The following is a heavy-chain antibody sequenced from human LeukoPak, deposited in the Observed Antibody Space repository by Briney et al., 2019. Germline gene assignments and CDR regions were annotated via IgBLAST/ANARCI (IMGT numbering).Heavy chain of an antibody. V-gene: IGHV4-59*01. Sequence: SETLSLTCTVSGGSINSYYWSWIRQPPGKGLEWIGYIYYSGSTNYNPSLKSRVTISVDTSKNQFSLKLSSVTAADTAVYYCARGAHDYGDYWYYFDYWGQGTLVTVSS. CDR2: IYYSGST. J-gene: IGHJ4*02. D-gene: IGHD4-17*01. CDR3: ARGAHDYGDYWYYFDY. CDR1: GGSINSYY.